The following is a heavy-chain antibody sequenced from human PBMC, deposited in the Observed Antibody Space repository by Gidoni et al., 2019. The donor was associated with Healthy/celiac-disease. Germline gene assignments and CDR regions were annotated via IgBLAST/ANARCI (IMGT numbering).Heavy chain of an antibody. CDR2: IIPILGIA. D-gene: IGHD3-9*01. CDR3: ARGNYDIFGTDYYYYMDV. CDR1: GATFSSYA. Sequence: QVQLVQSGAAVKKPGSSVKVSCKASGATFSSYAISWVRQAPGQGLEWMGRIIPILGIANYAQKFQGRVTITADKSTSTAYMELSSLRSEDTAVYYCARGNYDIFGTDYYYYMDVWGKGTTVTVSS. J-gene: IGHJ6*03. V-gene: IGHV1-69*04.